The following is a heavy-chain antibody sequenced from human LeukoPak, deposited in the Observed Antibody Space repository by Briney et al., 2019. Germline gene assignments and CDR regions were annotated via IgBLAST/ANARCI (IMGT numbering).Heavy chain of an antibody. D-gene: IGHD3-9*01. J-gene: IGHJ4*02. Sequence: PGGSLRFSCAASGFTFSSYAMHWVRQAPGKGLEWVAVISFDGSNKYYADSVKGRFTISRDNSKNTLYLQMNSLSAEDTAVYYWARDVAPTYYVILPGYPDYWGQGTLVTVSS. CDR2: ISFDGSNK. V-gene: IGHV3-30-3*01. CDR3: ARDVAPTYYVILPGYPDY. CDR1: GFTFSSYA.